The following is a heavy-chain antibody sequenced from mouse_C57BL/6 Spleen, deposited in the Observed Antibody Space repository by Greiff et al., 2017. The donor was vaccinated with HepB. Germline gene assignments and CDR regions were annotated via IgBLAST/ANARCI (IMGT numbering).Heavy chain of an antibody. V-gene: IGHV14-1*01. J-gene: IGHJ3*01. Sequence: VQLKESGAELVRPGASVKLSCTASGFNIKDYYMHWVKQRPEQGLEWIGRIDPEDGDTEYAPKFQGKATMTADTSSNTAYLQLSSLTSEDTAVYYCHYYDGSSYGFAYWGQGTLVTVSA. CDR1: GFNIKDYY. D-gene: IGHD1-1*01. CDR2: IDPEDGDT. CDR3: HYYDGSSYGFAY.